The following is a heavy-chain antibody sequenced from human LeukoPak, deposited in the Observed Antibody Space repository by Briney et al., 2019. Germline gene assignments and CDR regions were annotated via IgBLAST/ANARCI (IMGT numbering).Heavy chain of an antibody. J-gene: IGHJ4*02. D-gene: IGHD2-2*01. CDR1: GGSISSSSYY. CDR2: IYYSGST. CDR3: ARGRADCSSTSCPPRAFDY. Sequence: SETLSLTCTVSGGSISSSSYYWGWIRQPPGKGLEWIGSIYYSGSTYYNPSLKSRVTISVDTSKNQFSLKLSSVTAADTAVYYCARGRADCSSTSCPPRAFDYWGQGTLVTVSS. V-gene: IGHV4-39*07.